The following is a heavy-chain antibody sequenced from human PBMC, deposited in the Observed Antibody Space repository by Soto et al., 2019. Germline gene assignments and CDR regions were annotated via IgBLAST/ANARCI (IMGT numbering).Heavy chain of an antibody. CDR2: IYYSGST. CDR1: GGSISSYY. J-gene: IGHJ4*02. CDR3: ARVAAGGQWLVHDY. Sequence: SETLSLTCTVSGGSISSYYWSWIRQPPGKGLEWIGYIYYSGSTNYNPSLKSRVTISVGTSKNQFSLKLSSVTAADTAVYYCARVAAGGQWLVHDYWGQGALVTVSS. D-gene: IGHD6-19*01. V-gene: IGHV4-59*01.